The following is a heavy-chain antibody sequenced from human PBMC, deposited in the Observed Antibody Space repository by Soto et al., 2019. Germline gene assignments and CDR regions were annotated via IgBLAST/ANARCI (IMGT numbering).Heavy chain of an antibody. CDR2: ISSSSSTI. D-gene: IGHD1-20*01. Sequence: PGGSLRLSCAASGFTFSSYSMNWVRQAPGKGLEWVSYISSSSSTIYYADSVKGRFTISRDNAKNSLYLQMNSLRDEDTAVYYCAIDLIGITGTNNWFYPWGQGTLVTVSS. V-gene: IGHV3-48*02. J-gene: IGHJ5*02. CDR3: AIDLIGITGTNNWFYP. CDR1: GFTFSSYS.